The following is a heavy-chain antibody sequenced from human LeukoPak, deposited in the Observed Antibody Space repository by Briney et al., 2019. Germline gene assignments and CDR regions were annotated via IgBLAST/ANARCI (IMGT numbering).Heavy chain of an antibody. CDR3: ATVSPYINPLNY. J-gene: IGHJ4*02. CDR1: GYTFTSYG. D-gene: IGHD1-14*01. V-gene: IGHV1-18*01. Sequence: ASVKVSCKASGYTFTSYGITWVRQAPGQGLEWMGWISGYNGDTNYAQKFRGRLTMTTDTSTSTAYMELRSLRSDDTAVYYCATVSPYINPLNYWGQGTLVAVSS. CDR2: ISGYNGDT.